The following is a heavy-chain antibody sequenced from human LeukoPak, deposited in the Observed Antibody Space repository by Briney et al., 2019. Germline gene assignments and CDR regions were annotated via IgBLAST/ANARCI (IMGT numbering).Heavy chain of an antibody. CDR1: GFTFSTYA. V-gene: IGHV3-23*01. J-gene: IGHJ4*02. Sequence: GGSLRLSCAASGFTFSTYAMSWVRQPPGKGLEWVSVICGGGDITYYADAVKGRFTISRDNSENTVYLQMNSLRAEDTAVYYCAKEQVVSHPWVSYFDYWGQGTLVTVSS. CDR3: AKEQVVSHPWVSYFDY. CDR2: ICGGGDIT. D-gene: IGHD1-26*01.